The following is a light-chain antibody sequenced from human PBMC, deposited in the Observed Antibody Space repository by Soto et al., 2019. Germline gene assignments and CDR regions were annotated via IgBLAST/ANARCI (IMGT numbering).Light chain of an antibody. CDR3: KQSYTIPLM. CDR1: QTMSNY. CDR2: AAS. V-gene: IGKV1-39*01. J-gene: IGKJ1*01. Sequence: DIHMTQSHYSLSAFVGDIVTITCRAGQTMSNYVNWYPQKPGKAPKVLIYAASTLQSGVPSRFSGSGSVADFTLTISSLQPADFSTYCCKQSYTIPLMFGQWNNVEIK.